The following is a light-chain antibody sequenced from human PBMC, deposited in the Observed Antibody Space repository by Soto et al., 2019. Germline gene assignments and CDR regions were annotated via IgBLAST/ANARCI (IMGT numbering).Light chain of an antibody. CDR1: QSLLRSDGRSS. J-gene: IGKJ2*01. V-gene: IGKV2D-29*02. CDR3: MQRRQLPET. CDR2: GAS. Sequence: DIVMTQTPLSLSVSPGQPASISCKSSQSLLRSDGRSSLYWYLQKPGQSPQLRIYGASTRLSGVRDRFSGSESGTDFTLKISRVEAEDVGVYYCMQRRQLPETFGQGTKLEIK.